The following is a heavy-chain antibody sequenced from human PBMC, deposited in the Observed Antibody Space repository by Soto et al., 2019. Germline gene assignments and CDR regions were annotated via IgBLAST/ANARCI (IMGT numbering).Heavy chain of an antibody. D-gene: IGHD3-10*01. CDR3: ARGVRGDYGQDV. CDR1: GFTFSNYW. V-gene: IGHV3-74*01. J-gene: IGHJ6*02. CDR2: INSDGTIT. Sequence: EVQLVESGGGLVQPGGSLRLSCTASGFTFSNYWIHWVRQAPGKGLMWVSRINSDGTITNYADFVKGRFTISRDNAKNTLYMQMNGLRAEDTALYYCARGVRGDYGQDVWGQGTTVTVYS.